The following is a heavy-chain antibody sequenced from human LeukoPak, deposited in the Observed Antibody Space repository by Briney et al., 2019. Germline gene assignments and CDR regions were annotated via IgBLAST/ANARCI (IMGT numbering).Heavy chain of an antibody. D-gene: IGHD3-3*01. V-gene: IGHV1-18*01. J-gene: IGHJ5*02. Sequence: GASVKVSCKASGYTFTSYGISWVRQASGQGLEWMGWISAYNGNTNYAQKLQGRVTMTTDTSTSTAYMELRSLRSDDTAVYYCARLSVPVYLRKDYDFWSGPKGHWFDPWGQGTLVTVSS. CDR1: GYTFTSYG. CDR2: ISAYNGNT. CDR3: ARLSVPVYLRKDYDFWSGPKGHWFDP.